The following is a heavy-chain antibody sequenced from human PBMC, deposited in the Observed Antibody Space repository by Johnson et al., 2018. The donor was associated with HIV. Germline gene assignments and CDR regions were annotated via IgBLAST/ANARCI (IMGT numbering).Heavy chain of an antibody. D-gene: IGHD7-27*01. V-gene: IGHV3-7*01. CDR1: GFSFSSYW. J-gene: IGHJ3*02. CDR3: AKDLGTGDDAFDI. CDR2: IKQDGSEK. Sequence: VQLVESGGGLVQPGGSLRLSCAASGFSFSSYWMSWVRQAPGKGLEWVANIKQDGSEKYYADSVKGRFTISRDNSKNTLYLQMNSLRAEDTAVYYCAKDLGTGDDAFDIWGQGTMVTVSS.